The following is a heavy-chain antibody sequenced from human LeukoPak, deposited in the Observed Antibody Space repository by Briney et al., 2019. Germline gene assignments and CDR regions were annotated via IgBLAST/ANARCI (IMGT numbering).Heavy chain of an antibody. V-gene: IGHV1-8*01. CDR2: MNPNSGNT. CDR1: GYTFTSYD. CDR3: ARDHLPHCSSTSCYTHYYGMDV. Sequence: ASVKVSCKASGYTFTSYDINWVRQATGQGLEWMGWMNPNSGNTGYAQKFQGRVTMTRNTSMSTAYMELSSLRSEDTAVYYCARDHLPHCSSTSCYTHYYGMDVWGQGTTVTVSS. J-gene: IGHJ6*02. D-gene: IGHD2-2*02.